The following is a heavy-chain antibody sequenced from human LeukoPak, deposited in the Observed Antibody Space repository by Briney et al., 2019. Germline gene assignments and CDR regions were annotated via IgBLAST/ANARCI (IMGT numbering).Heavy chain of an antibody. CDR1: GFTFSSYS. V-gene: IGHV3-48*04. CDR2: ISSSSSTI. Sequence: PGGSLRLSCAASGFTFSSYSMNWVRQAPGKGLEWVSYISSSSSTIYYADSVKGRFTISRDNAKNSLYLQMNSLRAEDTAVYYCARVSVFGYYDSSGYYVGGAFDIWGQGTMVTVSS. J-gene: IGHJ3*02. CDR3: ARVSVFGYYDSSGYYVGGAFDI. D-gene: IGHD3-22*01.